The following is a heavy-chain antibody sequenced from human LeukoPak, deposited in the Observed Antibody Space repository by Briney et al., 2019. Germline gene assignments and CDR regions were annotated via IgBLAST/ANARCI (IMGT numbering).Heavy chain of an antibody. CDR1: GFTFSSYA. D-gene: IGHD6-19*01. Sequence: GGSLRLSCAASGFTFSSYALSWVRQAPGKGLEWVSPISGSGHTTYYADSVKGRFTISRDNSKNTLYLQMSSLRAEDTAVYSCAKDWSPRWLVLRDDTEYFHHWGQGTLVTVSS. J-gene: IGHJ1*01. CDR2: ISGSGHTT. V-gene: IGHV3-23*01. CDR3: AKDWSPRWLVLRDDTEYFHH.